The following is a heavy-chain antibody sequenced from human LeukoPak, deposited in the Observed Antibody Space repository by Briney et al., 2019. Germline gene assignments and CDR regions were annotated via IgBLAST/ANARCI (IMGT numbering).Heavy chain of an antibody. CDR1: GGTFISYA. CDR2: IIPIFGTA. CDR3: ARSVGDFWSGRLSWFDP. J-gene: IGHJ5*02. Sequence: SVKVSCKASGGTFISYAISWVRQAPGQGLEWMGGIIPIFGTANYAQKFQGRVTITADESTSTAYMELSSLRSEDTAVYYCARSVGDFWSGRLSWFDPWGQGTLVTVSS. V-gene: IGHV1-69*13. D-gene: IGHD3-3*01.